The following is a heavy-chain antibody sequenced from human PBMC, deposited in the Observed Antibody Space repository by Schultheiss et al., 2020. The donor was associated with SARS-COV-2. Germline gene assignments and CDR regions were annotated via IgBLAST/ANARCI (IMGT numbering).Heavy chain of an antibody. J-gene: IGHJ6*02. D-gene: IGHD1-26*01. V-gene: IGHV3-21*01. CDR2: ISSSSSYI. CDR3: ARVFGAEYGMDV. CDR1: GFTFSSYS. Sequence: GGSLRLSCAASGFTFSSYSMNWVRQAPGKGLEWVSSISSSSSYIYYADSVKGRFTISRDNAKNSLYLQMNSLRAEDTAVYYCARVFGAEYGMDVWGQGTTVTVSS.